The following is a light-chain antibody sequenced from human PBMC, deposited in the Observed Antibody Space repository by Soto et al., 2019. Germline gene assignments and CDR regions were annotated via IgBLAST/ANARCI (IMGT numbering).Light chain of an antibody. Sequence: EIVLTQSPATLSLSPGERATLSCRASQSVSSYLAWYQQKPGQASRLLIYGASNRATGIPARFSGSGSGTDFTLTISSLEPEDFAVYYCQHRGRWPRTFGQGTKLES. CDR3: QHRGRWPRT. CDR1: QSVSSY. CDR2: GAS. V-gene: IGKV3-11*01. J-gene: IGKJ2*01.